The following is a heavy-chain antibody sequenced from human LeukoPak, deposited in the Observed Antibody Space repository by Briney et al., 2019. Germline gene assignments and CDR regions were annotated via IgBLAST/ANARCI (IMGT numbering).Heavy chain of an antibody. D-gene: IGHD6-13*01. CDR1: GFTVRSNY. J-gene: IGHJ4*02. CDR3: ARDRLSSSSWYAPFDY. V-gene: IGHV3-66*02. Sequence: GGSLRLSCAASGFTVRSNYMSSVRQAPGKGLEWVSVIYSGGSTYYADSVKGRFTISRDNSKNTLYLQMNSLRAEDTAVYYCARDRLSSSSWYAPFDYWGQGTLVTVSS. CDR2: IYSGGST.